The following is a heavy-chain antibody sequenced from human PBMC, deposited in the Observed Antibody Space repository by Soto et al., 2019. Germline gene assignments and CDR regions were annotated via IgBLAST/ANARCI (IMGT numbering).Heavy chain of an antibody. CDR3: ARGSSSWHSYNWFDP. CDR2: IYYSGST. CDR1: GGSISSSSYY. J-gene: IGHJ5*02. D-gene: IGHD6-13*01. V-gene: IGHV4-39*01. Sequence: QLQLQESGPGLVKPSETLSLTCTVSGGSISSSSYYWGWIRQPPGKGLEWIGSIYYSGSTYYNPSLKSRVTISVDTSKNQFSLKLSSVTAADTAVYYCARGSSSWHSYNWFDPWGQGTLVTVSS.